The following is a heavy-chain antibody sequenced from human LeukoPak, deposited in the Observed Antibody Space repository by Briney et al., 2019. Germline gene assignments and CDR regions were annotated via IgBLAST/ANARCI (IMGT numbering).Heavy chain of an antibody. V-gene: IGHV3-21*01. CDR2: IRSSSSYI. Sequence: GGSLRLSWAASGFTLSIHSIKWVRQAPGEGLEWVSSIRSSSSYIYYADSVKGPFTISRHNAKNSLYLQMNSLRAEDTAVYYCARDVGSWYEGGVYWGQGTLVTVSS. CDR1: GFTLSIHS. CDR3: ARDVGSWYEGGVY. J-gene: IGHJ4*02. D-gene: IGHD6-13*01.